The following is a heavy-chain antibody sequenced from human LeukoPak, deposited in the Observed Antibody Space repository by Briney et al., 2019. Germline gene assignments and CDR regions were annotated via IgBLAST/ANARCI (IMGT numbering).Heavy chain of an antibody. CDR3: ARLNGDYSVDY. D-gene: IGHD4-17*01. V-gene: IGHV1-69*13. CDR2: TIPIFGTA. Sequence: SVKVSCKASGGTFSSYAISWVRQAPGQGLEWMGGTIPIFGTANYAQKFQGRVTITADESTSTAYMELSSLRSEDTAVYYCARLNGDYSVDYWGQGTLVTVSS. CDR1: GGTFSSYA. J-gene: IGHJ4*02.